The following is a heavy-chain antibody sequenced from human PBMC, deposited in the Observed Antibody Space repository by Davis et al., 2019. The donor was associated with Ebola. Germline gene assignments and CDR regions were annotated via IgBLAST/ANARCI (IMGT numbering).Heavy chain of an antibody. D-gene: IGHD4-11*01. CDR3: ARDLTTVTKTRPFDY. J-gene: IGHJ4*02. V-gene: IGHV3-7*01. CDR2: IKHDGSEK. Sequence: PGGSLRLSCSASGFIFSTYVMSWVRQAPGKGLEWVAKIKHDGSEKYYVDSVKGRFTISRDNAKNSLYLQMNSLIAEDTAVYYCARDLTTVTKTRPFDYWGQGTLVTVSS. CDR1: GFIFSTYV.